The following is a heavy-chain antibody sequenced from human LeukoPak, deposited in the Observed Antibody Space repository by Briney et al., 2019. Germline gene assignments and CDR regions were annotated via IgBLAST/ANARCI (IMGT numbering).Heavy chain of an antibody. J-gene: IGHJ4*02. CDR1: GDSMGTYY. CDR2: IYNSGST. Sequence: SETLSLTCTVTGDSMGTYYWSFIRQPPGKGLEWIGEIYNSGSTNYNPSLKSRVTISVDTSKNQFSLNLSSVTAADTAVYYCARHLRGSGSGLFADYWGQGTLVTVSS. V-gene: IGHV4-59*08. D-gene: IGHD3-22*01. CDR3: ARHLRGSGSGLFADY.